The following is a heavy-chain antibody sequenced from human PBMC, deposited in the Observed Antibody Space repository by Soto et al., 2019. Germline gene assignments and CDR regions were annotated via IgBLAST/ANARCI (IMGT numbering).Heavy chain of an antibody. CDR3: AIPLARPTPFDY. CDR2: IDPSDSYT. J-gene: IGHJ4*02. D-gene: IGHD2-15*01. Sequence: GESLKISCQASGYTFTNYYIAWVRQVPGKGLEWMGRIDPSDSYTKYSPSFEGHVTMSVDKSISTAFLQWSRLEASDTAMYFCAIPLARPTPFDYWGQGSLVTVSS. CDR1: GYTFTNYY. V-gene: IGHV5-10-1*01.